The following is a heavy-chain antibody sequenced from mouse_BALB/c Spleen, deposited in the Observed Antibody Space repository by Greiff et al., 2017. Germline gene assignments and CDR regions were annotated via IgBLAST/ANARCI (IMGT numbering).Heavy chain of an antibody. CDR2: IRNKANGYTT. V-gene: IGHV7-3*02. CDR3: ARDYYGSSWYFDV. J-gene: IGHJ1*01. CDR1: GFTFTAYY. D-gene: IGHD1-1*01. Sequence: DVKLVESGGGLVQPGGSLRLSCATSGFTFTAYYMSWVRQPPGKALEWLGFIRNKANGYTTEYSASVKGRFTISRDNSQSILYLQMNTLRAEDSATYYCARDYYGSSWYFDVWGAGTTVTVSS.